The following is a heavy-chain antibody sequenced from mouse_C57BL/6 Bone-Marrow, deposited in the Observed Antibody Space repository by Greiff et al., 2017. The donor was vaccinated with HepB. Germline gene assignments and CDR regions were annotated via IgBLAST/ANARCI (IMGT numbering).Heavy chain of an antibody. V-gene: IGHV1-69*01. CDR1: GYTFTSYW. D-gene: IGHD1-1*01. CDR3: ARGRIITTVVAEDFDY. CDR2: IDPSDSYT. Sequence: QVQPQQPGAELVMPGASVKLSCKASGYTFTSYWMHRVKQRPGQGLEWSGEIDPSDSYTNYKQKFKGKSTLTVDKSSSTAYMQLSSLTSEDSAVYYCARGRIITTVVAEDFDYWGQGTTLTVSS. J-gene: IGHJ2*01.